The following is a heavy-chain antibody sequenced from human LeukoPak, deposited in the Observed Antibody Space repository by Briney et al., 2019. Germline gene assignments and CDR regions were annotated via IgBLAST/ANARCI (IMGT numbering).Heavy chain of an antibody. J-gene: IGHJ6*04. CDR3: ARDQPIAVAGTEGYYYYGMDV. D-gene: IGHD6-19*01. Sequence: SQTLSLTCAISGDSVSINSAAWNWIRQSPSRGLEWLGSTYYRSKWYNDYGVSVKSRITINPNTSKNQFSLQLNSVTPEDTAVYYCARDQPIAVAGTEGYYYYGMDVWGKGTTVTVSS. CDR2: TYYRSKWYN. V-gene: IGHV6-1*01. CDR1: GDSVSINSAA.